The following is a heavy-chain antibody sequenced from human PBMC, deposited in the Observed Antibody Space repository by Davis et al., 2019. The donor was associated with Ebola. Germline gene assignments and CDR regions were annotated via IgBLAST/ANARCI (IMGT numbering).Heavy chain of an antibody. CDR1: GGSFSGYY. CDR3: ARPVTSSGPFDY. Sequence: MPSETLSLTCAVYGGSFSGYYWSWIRQPPGKGLEWIGSIYYSGSTYYNPSLKSRVTISVDTSKNQFSLKLSSVTAADTAVYYCARPVTSSGPFDYWGQGTLVTVSS. D-gene: IGHD3-22*01. J-gene: IGHJ4*02. V-gene: IGHV4-34*01. CDR2: IYYSGST.